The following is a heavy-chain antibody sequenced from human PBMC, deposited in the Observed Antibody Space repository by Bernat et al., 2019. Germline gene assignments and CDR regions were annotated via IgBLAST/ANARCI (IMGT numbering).Heavy chain of an antibody. D-gene: IGHD3-9*01. Sequence: QVQLVESGGGVVQPGRSLRLSCAASGFTFSSYGMHWVRQAPGKGLEWVAVIWYDGSNKYYADSVKGRFTISRDNSKNTLYLQMNSLRAEDTAVYYCAREGLVLRGLLPTDYWGQGTLVTVSS. J-gene: IGHJ4*02. CDR2: IWYDGSNK. CDR1: GFTFSSYG. CDR3: AREGLVLRGLLPTDY. V-gene: IGHV3-33*01.